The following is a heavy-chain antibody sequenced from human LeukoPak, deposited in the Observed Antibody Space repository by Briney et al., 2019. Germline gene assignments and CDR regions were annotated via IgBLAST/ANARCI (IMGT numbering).Heavy chain of an antibody. J-gene: IGHJ5*02. CDR3: AREVRDYGSGSPLFDP. Sequence: ASVKVSCKASGYTFTSYYMHWVRQDPGQGLEWLGIINPSGGSTSYAQKFQGRVTMTRDTSTSTVYMELSSLRSEDTAVYYCAREVRDYGSGSPLFDPWGQGTLVTVSS. CDR2: INPSGGST. D-gene: IGHD3-10*01. CDR1: GYTFTSYY. V-gene: IGHV1-46*01.